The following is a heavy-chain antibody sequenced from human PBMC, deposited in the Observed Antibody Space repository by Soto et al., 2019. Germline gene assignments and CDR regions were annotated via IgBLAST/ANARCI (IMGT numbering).Heavy chain of an antibody. V-gene: IGHV3-74*01. J-gene: IGHJ4*02. CDR2: INSAGSRT. Sequence: EVHLVESGGGLVQPGGSLRLSCAASGFTFSSYYMHWVRQAPGKGLVWVSRINSAGSRTAYADSVKGRFTISRDHAKNTLYLQMNNLRAEDTAVYYCAASVAAGGGGWGQGTLVTVSS. CDR3: AASVAAGGGG. CDR1: GFTFSSYY. D-gene: IGHD2-15*01.